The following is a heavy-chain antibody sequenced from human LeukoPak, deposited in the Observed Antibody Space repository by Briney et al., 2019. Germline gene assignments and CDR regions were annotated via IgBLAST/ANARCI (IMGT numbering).Heavy chain of an antibody. J-gene: IGHJ5*02. CDR1: GGSISSYY. V-gene: IGHV4-59*12. Sequence: SETLSLTCTVSGGSISSYYWSWIRQPPGKGLEWIGYINYSGSTNYNPSLKSRVTISVDTSKNQFSLKLSSVTAADTAVYYCARAPGDCSSTSCYGGNWFDPWGQGTLVTVSS. CDR2: INYSGST. CDR3: ARAPGDCSSTSCYGGNWFDP. D-gene: IGHD2-2*01.